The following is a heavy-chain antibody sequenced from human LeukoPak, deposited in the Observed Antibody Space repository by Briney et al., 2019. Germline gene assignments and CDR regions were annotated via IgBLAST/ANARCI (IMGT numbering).Heavy chain of an antibody. Sequence: KPSETLSLTCTVSGGSISSSSYYWGWIRQPPGKGLEWIGSIYYSGSTYYNPSLKSRVTISVDTSKNQFSLKLSSVTAADTAVYYCARLERVIIDYWGQGTLVTVSS. D-gene: IGHD3-3*01. CDR3: ARLERVIIDY. CDR1: GGSISSSSYY. CDR2: IYYSGST. V-gene: IGHV4-39*01. J-gene: IGHJ4*02.